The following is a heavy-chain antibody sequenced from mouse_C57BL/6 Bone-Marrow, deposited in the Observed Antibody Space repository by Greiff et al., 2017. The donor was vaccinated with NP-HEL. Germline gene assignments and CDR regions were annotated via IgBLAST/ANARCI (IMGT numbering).Heavy chain of an antibody. CDR1: GYTFTSYW. D-gene: IGHD2-4*01. CDR3: ASSITKPFAY. J-gene: IGHJ3*01. CDR2: IHPNSGST. V-gene: IGHV1-64*01. Sequence: VQLQQPGAELVKPGASVKLSCKASGYTFTSYWMHWVKLRPGQGLEWMGMIHPNSGSTNYNEKFKSKATLTVDKTSSTAYMQLSSLTSEDSAVYYCASSITKPFAYWGQGTLVTVSA.